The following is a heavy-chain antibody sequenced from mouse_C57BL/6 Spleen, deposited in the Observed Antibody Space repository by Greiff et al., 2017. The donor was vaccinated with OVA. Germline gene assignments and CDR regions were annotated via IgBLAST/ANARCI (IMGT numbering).Heavy chain of an antibody. CDR2: ISDGGSYT. J-gene: IGHJ2*01. D-gene: IGHD1-1*01. CDR1: GFTFSSYA. Sequence: EVQGVESGGGLVKPGGSLKLSCAASGFTFSSYAMSWVRQTPEKRLEWVATISDGGSYTYYPDNVKGRFTISRDNAKNNLYLQMSQLKSEDTAMYYCAREDVHSITTVVVNYFDYWGQGTTLTVSS. CDR3: AREDVHSITTVVVNYFDY. V-gene: IGHV5-4*01.